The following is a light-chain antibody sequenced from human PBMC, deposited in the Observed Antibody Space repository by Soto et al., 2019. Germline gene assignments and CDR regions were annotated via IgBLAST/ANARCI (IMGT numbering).Light chain of an antibody. J-gene: IGLJ2*01. CDR1: SGDVGGYNF. V-gene: IGLV2-14*01. Sequence: QSALTQPASVSGSPGQSITISCAGTSGDVGGYNFVSWYQHHPCKAPQLIIFEVTRRPSGVSNRFSGSKSGNTASLTISGLLAEDEADYYCSSYANSTSRIFGGGTKLTVL. CDR3: SSYANSTSRI. CDR2: EVT.